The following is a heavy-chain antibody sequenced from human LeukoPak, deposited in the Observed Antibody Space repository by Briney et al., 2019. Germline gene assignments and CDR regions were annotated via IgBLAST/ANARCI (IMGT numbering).Heavy chain of an antibody. CDR2: ISGSGGST. J-gene: IGHJ4*02. V-gene: IGHV3-23*01. CDR3: AKVSVYGSESYSPPYYFDY. D-gene: IGHD3-10*01. CDR1: GFTFSSYA. Sequence: GGSLRLSCAASGFTFSSYAMSWVRQAPGKGLEWVSAISGSGGSTYYADSVKGRFTISRDNSKNTLYLQMNSLRAEDTAVYYCAKVSVYGSESYSPPYYFDYWGQGTLVTVSS.